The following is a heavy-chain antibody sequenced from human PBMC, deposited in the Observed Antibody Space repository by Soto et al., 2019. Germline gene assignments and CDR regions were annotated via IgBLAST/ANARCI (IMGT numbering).Heavy chain of an antibody. CDR1: GYTLTELS. V-gene: IGHV1-24*01. Sequence: QVQLVQSGAEVKKPGASVKVSCKVSGYTLTELSMHWVRQAPGKGLEWMGGFDPEDGETMYAQKFQDRFTMIDDTSTDTAYMELSYLRFEDTAVYYCATDNFDYWGQGTLVTVSS. CDR2: FDPEDGET. CDR3: ATDNFDY. J-gene: IGHJ4*02.